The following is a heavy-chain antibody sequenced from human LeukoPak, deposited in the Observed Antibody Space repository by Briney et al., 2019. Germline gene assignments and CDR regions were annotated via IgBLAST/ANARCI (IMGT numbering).Heavy chain of an antibody. CDR2: ISSSSSYI. CDR3: ARVGDDYGDSDY. D-gene: IGHD4-17*01. Sequence: GGSLRLSCAASGFTFSSYSMNWVRQAPGKGLEWVSSISSSSSYIYYADSVKGRFTISRDNAKNSLYLQMNSLRAEDTAVYYCARVGDDYGDSDYWGQGTLVTVSS. V-gene: IGHV3-21*01. CDR1: GFTFSSYS. J-gene: IGHJ4*02.